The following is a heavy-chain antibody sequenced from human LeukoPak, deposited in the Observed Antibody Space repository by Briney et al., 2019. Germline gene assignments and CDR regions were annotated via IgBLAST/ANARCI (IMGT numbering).Heavy chain of an antibody. Sequence: SETLSLTCTVSGGSISSYYWSWIRQPPGKGLEWIGYIYYSGSTNYNPSLKSRVTIPVDTSKNQFSLKLSSVTAADTAVYYCARGSRTMVYYYGMDVWGKGTTVTVSS. D-gene: IGHD3-10*01. CDR2: IYYSGST. CDR1: GGSISSYY. V-gene: IGHV4-59*01. J-gene: IGHJ6*04. CDR3: ARGSRTMVYYYGMDV.